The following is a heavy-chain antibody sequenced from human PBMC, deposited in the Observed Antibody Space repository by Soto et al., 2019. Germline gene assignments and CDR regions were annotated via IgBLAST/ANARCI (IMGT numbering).Heavy chain of an antibody. V-gene: IGHV3-23*01. D-gene: IGHD3-3*01. CDR3: AKGLSSIFGVVIIDFDY. CDR1: GFTFSSYA. Sequence: QPGGSLRLSCAASGFTFSSYAMSWVRQAPGKGLEWVSAISGSGGSTYYADSVKGRFTISRDDSKNTLYLQMNSLRAEDTAVYYCAKGLSSIFGVVIIDFDYWGQGTLVTVSS. J-gene: IGHJ4*02. CDR2: ISGSGGST.